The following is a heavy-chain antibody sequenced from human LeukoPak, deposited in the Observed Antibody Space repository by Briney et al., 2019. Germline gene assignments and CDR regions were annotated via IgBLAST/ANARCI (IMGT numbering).Heavy chain of an antibody. Sequence: SETLSLTCTVSGGSISSYYWSWIRQPPGKGLEWIGYINYSGSTNYNPSLKSRVTISVDTSKNQFSLKLSSVTAADTAVYYCARFFKGGDNGDYSDYWGQGTLVTVSS. CDR2: INYSGST. V-gene: IGHV4-59*08. CDR3: ARFFKGGDNGDYSDY. D-gene: IGHD4-17*01. CDR1: GGSISSYY. J-gene: IGHJ4*02.